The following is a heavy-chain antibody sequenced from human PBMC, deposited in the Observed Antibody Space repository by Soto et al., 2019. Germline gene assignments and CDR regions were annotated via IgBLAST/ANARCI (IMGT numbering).Heavy chain of an antibody. CDR3: VNVGTIFGVVINFDY. D-gene: IGHD3-3*01. CDR1: GFSLSTSGVG. Sequence: QITLKESGPPLVKPTQTLTLTCTFSGFSLSTSGVGVGWIRQPPGKALEWLALIYWDDDKRYRPSLKSRLTITKDTSKNQVVLTMTNMDPVDIGTYYCVNVGTIFGVVINFDYWGPGTLVTVSS. J-gene: IGHJ4*02. V-gene: IGHV2-5*04. CDR2: IYWDDDK.